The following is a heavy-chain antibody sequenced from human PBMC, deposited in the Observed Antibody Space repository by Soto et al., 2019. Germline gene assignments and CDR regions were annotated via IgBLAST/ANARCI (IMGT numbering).Heavy chain of an antibody. V-gene: IGHV3-48*02. CDR1: GFTFSSYS. CDR2: ISSSSSTI. D-gene: IGHD3-10*01. Sequence: LRLSCAASGFTFSSYSMNWVRQAPGKGLEWVSYISSSSSTIYYADSVKGRFTISRDNAKNSLYLQMNSLRDEDTAVYYCARELTIDYYYYGMDVWGQGTTVTVSS. CDR3: ARELTIDYYYYGMDV. J-gene: IGHJ6*02.